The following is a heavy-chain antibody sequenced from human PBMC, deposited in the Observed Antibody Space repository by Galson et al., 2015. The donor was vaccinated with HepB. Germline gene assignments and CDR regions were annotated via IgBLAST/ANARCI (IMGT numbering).Heavy chain of an antibody. J-gene: IGHJ4*02. CDR1: GYTFPSYA. V-gene: IGHV1-3*01. CDR2: INAGNGNT. CDR3: ARDIVAVAGRPLGY. Sequence: CKASGYTFPSYAMHWVRQAPGQRLEWMGWINAGNGNTKYSQKFQGRVTITRDTSASTAYMELSSLRSEDTAVYYCARDIVAVAGRPLGYWGQGTLVTVSS. D-gene: IGHD6-19*01.